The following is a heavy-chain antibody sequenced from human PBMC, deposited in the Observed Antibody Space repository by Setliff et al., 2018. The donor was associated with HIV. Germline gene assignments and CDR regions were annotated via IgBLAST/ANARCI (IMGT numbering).Heavy chain of an antibody. V-gene: IGHV3-64D*09. D-gene: IGHD3-16*01. CDR2: INTIGTNT. J-gene: IGHJ4*02. Sequence: GGSLRLSCAASGFLISGYTMHWVRQAPGKGLEYVSAINTIGTNTHYADSVRGRFTISRDNSKNTLYLQMSSLGLDDTAVYYCARVPLSSPSRPGGYFDYWGQGTLVTVSS. CDR3: ARVPLSSPSRPGGYFDY. CDR1: GFLISGYT.